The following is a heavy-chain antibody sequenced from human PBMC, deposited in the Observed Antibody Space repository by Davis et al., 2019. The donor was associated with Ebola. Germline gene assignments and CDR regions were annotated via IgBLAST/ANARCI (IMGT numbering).Heavy chain of an antibody. CDR2: SSGSGGST. CDR1: GFTFSSYA. V-gene: IGHV3-23*01. D-gene: IGHD1-26*01. CDR3: AKPPNNIVGAIYYFDY. Sequence: PGGSLRLSCAASGFTFSSYAMRWVRQAPGKGLEWVSSSSGSGGSTYSADSVKGRFTISSDNSQNTLYMQMNSLRAEDTAVYYCAKPPNNIVGAIYYFDYWGQGTLVTVSS. J-gene: IGHJ4*02.